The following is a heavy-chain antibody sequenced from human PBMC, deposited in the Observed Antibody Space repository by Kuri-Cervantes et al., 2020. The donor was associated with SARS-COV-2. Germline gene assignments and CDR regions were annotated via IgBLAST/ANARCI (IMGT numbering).Heavy chain of an antibody. CDR2: INPNRGAT. Sequence: ASVKVSCKASGCTFTAYYMHWVRQAPGQGLEWRGWINPNRGATYYAQKFQGRVTMTRDTSTSTAYMELSRLRSEDTAVYYCARVGPLRYCDWLLLGAFDIWGQGTMVTVSS. CDR3: ARVGPLRYCDWLLLGAFDI. V-gene: IGHV1-2*02. D-gene: IGHD3-9*01. J-gene: IGHJ3*02. CDR1: GCTFTAYY.